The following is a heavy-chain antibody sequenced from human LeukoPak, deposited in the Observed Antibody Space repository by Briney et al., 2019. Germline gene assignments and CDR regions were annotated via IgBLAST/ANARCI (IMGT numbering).Heavy chain of an antibody. CDR1: GFTFSSYG. Sequence: GGSLRLSCAASGFTFSSYGMHWVRQAPGKGLEWMAVISHDGSNKYYADSVKGRFSISRDNSRNTLYLQMNSLRADDMGVLYCAKEGYYGSGSFPDYWGQGTLVTVSS. J-gene: IGHJ4*02. CDR2: ISHDGSNK. D-gene: IGHD3-10*01. CDR3: AKEGYYGSGSFPDY. V-gene: IGHV3-30*18.